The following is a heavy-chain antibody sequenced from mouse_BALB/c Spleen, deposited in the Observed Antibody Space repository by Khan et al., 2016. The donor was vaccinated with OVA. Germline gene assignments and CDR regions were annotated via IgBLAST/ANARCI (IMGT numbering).Heavy chain of an antibody. CDR1: GYTFTNYG. CDR3: ASGGYWYFDV. CDR2: INTYTGEL. J-gene: IGHJ1*01. V-gene: IGHV9-3-1*01. Sequence: QIQLVQSGPELKKPGETVKISCKASGYTFTNYGMNWVKQAPGKGLKWMGWINTYTGELTYADDFKGRFAFSLETSASTAYLQINNLKNEDTATYFCASGGYWYFDVWGAGTTVTVSS. D-gene: IGHD1-1*02.